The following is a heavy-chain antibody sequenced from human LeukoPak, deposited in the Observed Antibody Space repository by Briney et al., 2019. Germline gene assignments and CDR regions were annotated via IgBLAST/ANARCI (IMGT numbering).Heavy chain of an antibody. V-gene: IGHV3-23*01. Sequence: PGGSLRLSCAASGFTFSSCAMSWVRQAPGKGLEWVSAISGSGGSTYYADSVKGRFTISRDNSKNTLYLQMNSLRAEDTAVYYCAKGRYDSSGFNWAAWGQGTLVTVSS. CDR3: AKGRYDSSGFNWAA. J-gene: IGHJ4*02. CDR2: ISGSGGST. D-gene: IGHD3-22*01. CDR1: GFTFSSCA.